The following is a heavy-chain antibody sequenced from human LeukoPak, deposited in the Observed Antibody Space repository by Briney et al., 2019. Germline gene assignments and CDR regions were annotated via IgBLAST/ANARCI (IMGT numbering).Heavy chain of an antibody. V-gene: IGHV3-74*01. J-gene: IGHJ4*02. CDR1: GFTFSSYW. CDR2: ISSDGSST. Sequence: GGSLRLSCAASGFTFSSYWMHWGRQAPGKGLVWVSRISSDGSSTSYADSVKGRFTISRDNAKNTLYLQMNSLRAEDPAVYYCARDRSGSLDYWGQGTLVTVSS. CDR3: ARDRSGSLDY. D-gene: IGHD1-26*01.